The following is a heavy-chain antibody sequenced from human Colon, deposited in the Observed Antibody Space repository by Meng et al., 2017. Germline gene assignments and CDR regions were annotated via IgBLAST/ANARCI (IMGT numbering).Heavy chain of an antibody. CDR3: ARERLSSGWYGGRWFDP. J-gene: IGHJ5*02. CDR1: SGSFSGYY. CDR2: INHSGST. Sequence: QVQLQPWGAGLLKPSATLSLTCAVYSGSFSGYYWSWIRQPPGKGLEWIGEINHSGSTNYNPSLKSRVTISVDTSKNQFSLKLSSVTAADTAVYYCARERLSSGWYGGRWFDPWGQGTLVTVSS. V-gene: IGHV4-34*01. D-gene: IGHD6-19*01.